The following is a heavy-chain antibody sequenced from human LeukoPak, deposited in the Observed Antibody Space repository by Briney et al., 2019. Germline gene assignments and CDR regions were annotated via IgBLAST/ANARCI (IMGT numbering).Heavy chain of an antibody. D-gene: IGHD3-10*01. J-gene: IGHJ4*02. CDR1: GYTFTSYG. CDR2: ISAYNGNT. Sequence: GASVKVSCKASGYTFTSYGISWVRQAPGQGLEWMGWISAYNGNTNYAQKLQGRVTMTTDTSTSTVYMELSSLISEDTALYYCARSDDSHGSDYWGQGTLVTVSS. CDR3: ARSDDSHGSDY. V-gene: IGHV1-18*01.